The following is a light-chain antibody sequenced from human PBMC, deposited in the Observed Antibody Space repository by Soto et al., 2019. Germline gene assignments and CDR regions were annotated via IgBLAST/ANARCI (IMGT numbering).Light chain of an antibody. CDR3: QQYYSYPRT. CDR1: QGISNF. J-gene: IGKJ1*01. Sequence: AIRMTQSPSTFSSSTGDRVTITCRASQGISNFLAWYQQKPGKAPKLLIYDASTLQSGVPSRFSGSGSGTDFTLTISCLQSEDFATYYCQQYYSYPRTFGQGTKVEIK. CDR2: DAS. V-gene: IGKV1-8*01.